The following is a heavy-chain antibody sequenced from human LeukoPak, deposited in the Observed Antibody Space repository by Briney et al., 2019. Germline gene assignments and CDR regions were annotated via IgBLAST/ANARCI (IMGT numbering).Heavy chain of an antibody. D-gene: IGHD3-16*01. CDR2: ISTDGSYK. Sequence: GGSLGLSCAVSGFTFSSFPFHWVRQAPGKGLEWVAAISTDGSYKYHGDSVKGRFTISRDNPMNTLYLQMNGLRPDDTAAYYCARSLIPGRWYFDLWGRGTLVTVSS. CDR1: GFTFSSFP. J-gene: IGHJ2*01. V-gene: IGHV3-30*04. CDR3: ARSLIPGRWYFDL.